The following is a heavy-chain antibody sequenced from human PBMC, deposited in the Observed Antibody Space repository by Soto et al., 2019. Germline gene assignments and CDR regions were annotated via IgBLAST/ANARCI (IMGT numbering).Heavy chain of an antibody. V-gene: IGHV1-18*01. CDR1: GYTFTSYG. D-gene: IGHD1-26*01. J-gene: IGHJ1*01. Sequence: ASVKVSCKASGYTFTSYGISWVRQAPGQGLEWMGWISAYNGNTNYAQKLQGRVTMTTDTSTSTAYMELRSLRSDDTAVYYRARDPYSGSYVSYFQHWGQGTLVTVSS. CDR3: ARDPYSGSYVSYFQH. CDR2: ISAYNGNT.